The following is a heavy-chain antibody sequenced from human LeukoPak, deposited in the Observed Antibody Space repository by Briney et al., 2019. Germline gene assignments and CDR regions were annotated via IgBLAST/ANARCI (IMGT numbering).Heavy chain of an antibody. CDR2: INYSGATT. CDR3: AKVLFADSEGLAGFDI. D-gene: IGHD3-22*01. CDR1: GFTFSSYA. V-gene: IGHV3-23*01. J-gene: IGHJ3*02. Sequence: PGGSLRLSCAASGFTFSSYAMSWVRQAPGKGLEWVSAINYSGATTYYGASVRGRFTVSRDNSKNTLYLQVNSLRAEDTAIYYCAKVLFADSEGLAGFDIWGQGTLVTVSS.